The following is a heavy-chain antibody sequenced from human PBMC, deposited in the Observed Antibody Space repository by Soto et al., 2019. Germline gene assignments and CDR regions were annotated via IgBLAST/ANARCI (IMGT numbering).Heavy chain of an antibody. D-gene: IGHD5-18*01. Sequence: QVQLQESGPGLVRPWETLSLTCSVSGDSVSSGDYYWSWIRQPPGKGLEWIGHVYFSGSTNYIPSLKSRLTMSIDTAKNQLSLKLSSVTAADTAVYYCARIPVDTYMIYWSDPWGQGTQVTVSP. CDR3: ARIPVDTYMIYWSDP. CDR2: VYFSGST. V-gene: IGHV4-61*08. J-gene: IGHJ5*02. CDR1: GDSVSSGDYY.